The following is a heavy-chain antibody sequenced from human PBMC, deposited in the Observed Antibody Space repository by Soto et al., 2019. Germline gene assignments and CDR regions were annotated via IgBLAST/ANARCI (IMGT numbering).Heavy chain of an antibody. CDR3: ARDSYCGGDCYRRDYYYYGMDV. CDR2: IYYSGST. Sequence: TSETLSLTCTVSGGSISSGGYYWSWIRQHPGKGLEWIGYIYYSGSTYYNPSLKSRATISVDTSKNQFSLKLSSVTAADTAVYYCARDSYCGGDCYRRDYYYYGMDVWGQGTTVTVSS. V-gene: IGHV4-31*03. CDR1: GGSISSGGYY. J-gene: IGHJ6*02. D-gene: IGHD2-21*02.